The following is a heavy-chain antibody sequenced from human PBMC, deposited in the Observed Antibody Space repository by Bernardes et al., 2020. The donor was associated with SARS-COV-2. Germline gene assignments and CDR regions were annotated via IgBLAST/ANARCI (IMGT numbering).Heavy chain of an antibody. CDR3: ARNRGYSRGLFDP. V-gene: IGHV3-48*03. Sequence: GASPRLPCAASGFIFSSYEMNWVRRGPGKGLERVSYISGRGSTIYYADSVKGRFTISRDNAKNSLYLQMNSLRAEDTAVYYCARNRGYSRGLFDPWGQGTLVTVSS. CDR1: GFIFSSYE. D-gene: IGHD5-12*01. J-gene: IGHJ5*02. CDR2: ISGRGSTI.